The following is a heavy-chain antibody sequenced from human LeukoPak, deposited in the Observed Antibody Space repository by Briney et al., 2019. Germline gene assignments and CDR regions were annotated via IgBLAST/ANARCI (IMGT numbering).Heavy chain of an antibody. CDR2: INAGSGNT. CDR1: GYTFTTYA. D-gene: IGHD6-13*01. Sequence: ASVKVSCKASGYTFTTYAMHWVRQAPGQRLEWMGWINAGSGNTKYSQKFQTRVTITRDTSASTAYMELSSLRSEDTAVYYCARDPIGSRWPYYFDYWGQGTLVTVSS. CDR3: ARDPIGSRWPYYFDY. V-gene: IGHV1-3*01. J-gene: IGHJ4*02.